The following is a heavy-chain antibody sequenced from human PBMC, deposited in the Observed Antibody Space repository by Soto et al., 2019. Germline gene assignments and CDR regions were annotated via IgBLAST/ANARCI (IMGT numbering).Heavy chain of an antibody. CDR3: AKDDLRDYHYGMDV. V-gene: IGHV3-23*01. Sequence: GGSLRLSCAASGFTFSDYVMSWVRQAPGKGLEWVSSIGAGGGSTYYADSVKGRLTISRDNSKNTLYLQMKSLRAEDTAVYYCAKDDLRDYHYGMDVWGQGTTVTVSS. CDR1: GFTFSDYV. D-gene: IGHD2-21*02. CDR2: IGAGGGST. J-gene: IGHJ6*02.